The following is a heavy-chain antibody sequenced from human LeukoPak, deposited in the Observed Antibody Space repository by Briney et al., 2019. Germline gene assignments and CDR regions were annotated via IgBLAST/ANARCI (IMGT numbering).Heavy chain of an antibody. Sequence: PGGSLRLSCAASGFTFSNYEINWVRQAPGKGLEWVSYISSSGSTIYYADSVKGRFTISRDNAKNSLYLQMNSLRAEDTAVYYCARDRERYYYGSGSPNFDYWGQGTLVTVSS. D-gene: IGHD3-10*01. CDR3: ARDRERYYYGSGSPNFDY. CDR1: GFTFSNYE. J-gene: IGHJ4*02. CDR2: ISSSGSTI. V-gene: IGHV3-48*03.